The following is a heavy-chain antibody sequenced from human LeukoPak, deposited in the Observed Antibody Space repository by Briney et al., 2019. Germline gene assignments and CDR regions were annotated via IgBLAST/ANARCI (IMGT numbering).Heavy chain of an antibody. CDR1: GFTFSSYW. Sequence: GGSLRLSCAASGFTFSSYWMHWVRQAPGKGLEWVSRISPDGSTTGHADSVKGRFTTSRDNAKNTLYLQMNSLRAEDTAVYYCARVRSSGWYYFDYWGQGTLVTVSS. V-gene: IGHV3-74*01. CDR2: ISPDGSTT. D-gene: IGHD6-19*01. CDR3: ARVRSSGWYYFDY. J-gene: IGHJ4*02.